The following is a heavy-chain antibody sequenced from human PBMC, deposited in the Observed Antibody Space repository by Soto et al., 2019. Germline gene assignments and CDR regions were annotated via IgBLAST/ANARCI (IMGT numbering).Heavy chain of an antibody. J-gene: IGHJ6*02. D-gene: IGHD3-10*01. Sequence: PSETLSLTCAVYGGSFSGYYWSWIRQPPGKGLEWIGEINHSGSTNYNPSLKSRVTISVDTSKNQFSLKLSSVTAADTAVYYCARDYYYGSGSYYKVYYYYGMDVWGQGTTVTVSS. CDR1: GGSFSGYY. V-gene: IGHV4-34*01. CDR2: INHSGST. CDR3: ARDYYYGSGSYYKVYYYYGMDV.